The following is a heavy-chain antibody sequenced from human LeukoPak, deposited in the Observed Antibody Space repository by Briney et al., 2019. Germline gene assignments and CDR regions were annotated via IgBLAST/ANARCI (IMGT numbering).Heavy chain of an antibody. Sequence: GGSLRLSCAASGFTFSDYYMSWIRQAPGKGLEWVSYISSSGSTIYYADSVKGPFTISRDNAKNSLYLQMNSPRAEDTAVYYCARRVIADRSAFDIWGQGTMVTVSS. CDR1: GFTFSDYY. CDR2: ISSSGSTI. CDR3: ARRVIADRSAFDI. J-gene: IGHJ3*02. V-gene: IGHV3-11*04. D-gene: IGHD2-21*01.